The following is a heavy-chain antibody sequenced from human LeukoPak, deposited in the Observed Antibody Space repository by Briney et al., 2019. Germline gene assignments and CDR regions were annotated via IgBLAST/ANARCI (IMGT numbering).Heavy chain of an antibody. CDR2: IYYSGNT. Sequence: PSQTLSLTCTVSGGSISSYYWSWIRQPPGKGLEWIGYIYYSGNTNYNPSLKSRVTISVDTSKNQFSLRLSSVTAADTAVYYCARIRGWEIIDYWGQGILVTVSS. D-gene: IGHD1-26*01. V-gene: IGHV4-59*01. CDR3: ARIRGWEIIDY. J-gene: IGHJ4*02. CDR1: GGSISSYY.